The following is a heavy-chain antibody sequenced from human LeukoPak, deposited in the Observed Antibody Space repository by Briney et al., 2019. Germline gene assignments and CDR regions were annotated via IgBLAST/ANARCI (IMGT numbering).Heavy chain of an antibody. CDR1: GYTFTSYG. J-gene: IGHJ4*02. CDR2: ISAYNGNT. Sequence: ASVPVSCKASGYTFTSYGISWVRQAPGQGLEWMGWISAYNGNTNYAQKLQGRVTITTDTSTSTAYMELRSLRSDDTAVYYCARDQAGTGTGPFDYWGQGTLVTVSS. V-gene: IGHV1-18*01. D-gene: IGHD1-1*01. CDR3: ARDQAGTGTGPFDY.